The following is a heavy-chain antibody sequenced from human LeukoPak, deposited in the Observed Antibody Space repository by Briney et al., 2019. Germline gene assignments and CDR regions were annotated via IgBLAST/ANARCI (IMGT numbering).Heavy chain of an antibody. CDR2: VNPNSGGT. CDR1: GCTFTGYY. D-gene: IGHD6-19*01. V-gene: IGHV1-2*02. CDR3: ARDIAVAGTFFDY. Sequence: ASVKVSCKASGCTFTGYYMHWVRQAPGQGLEWMGWVNPNSGGTNYAQKFQGRVTMTRDTSISTAYMELSRLRSDDTAVYYCARDIAVAGTFFDYWGQGTLVTVSS. J-gene: IGHJ4*02.